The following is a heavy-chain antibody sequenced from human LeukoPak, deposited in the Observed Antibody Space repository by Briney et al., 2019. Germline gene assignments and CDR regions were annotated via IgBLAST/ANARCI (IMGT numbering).Heavy chain of an antibody. D-gene: IGHD6-19*01. CDR2: IYHSGST. CDR1: GYSISSGYY. V-gene: IGHV4-38-2*02. J-gene: IGHJ4*02. Sequence: PSETLSLTCTVSGYSISSGYYWGWIRQPPGKGLEWIGSIYHSGSTYYNPSLKSRVTISVDTSKNQFSLKLSSVTAADTAVYYCAITVAGNDDYWCQGTLVTVSS. CDR3: AITVAGNDDY.